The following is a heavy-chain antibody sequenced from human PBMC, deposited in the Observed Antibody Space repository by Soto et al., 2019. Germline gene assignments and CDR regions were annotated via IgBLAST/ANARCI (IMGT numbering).Heavy chain of an antibody. V-gene: IGHV3-33*01. J-gene: IGHJ4*02. CDR1: GFTFSSYG. D-gene: IGHD4-17*01. CDR2: IWYDGSNK. Sequence: GGSLRLSCAASGFTFSSYGMHWVRQAPGKGLEWVAVIWYDGSNKYYADSVKGRFTISRDNSKNTLYLQMNSLRAEDTAVYYCGSGTVTKGFDYWGQGTLVTVSS. CDR3: GSGTVTKGFDY.